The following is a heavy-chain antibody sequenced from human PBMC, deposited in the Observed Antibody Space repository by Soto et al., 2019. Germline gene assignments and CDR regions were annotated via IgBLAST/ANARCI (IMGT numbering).Heavy chain of an antibody. CDR1: GGSISSSSYY. CDR2: IYYSGST. V-gene: IGHV4-39*01. CDR3: ARQSGSELSTGELLGAGEFDY. Sequence: QLQLQESGPGLVKPSETLSLTCTVSGGSISSSSYYWGWIRQPPGKGLEWIGSIYYSGSTYYNPSLKSRVTISVDTSKNQFSLKPSSVTAPDTAVYYCARQSGSELSTGELLGAGEFDYWGQGTLVTVSS. D-gene: IGHD3-10*01. J-gene: IGHJ4*02.